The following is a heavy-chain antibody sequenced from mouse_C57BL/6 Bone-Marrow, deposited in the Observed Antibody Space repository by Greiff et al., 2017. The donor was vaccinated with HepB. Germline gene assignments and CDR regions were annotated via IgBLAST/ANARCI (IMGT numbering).Heavy chain of an antibody. J-gene: IGHJ3*01. CDR1: GFNIKDDY. CDR2: IDPENGDT. V-gene: IGHV14-4*01. CDR3: TSKPPYYGSSLFAY. D-gene: IGHD1-1*01. Sequence: EVKLVESGAELVRPGASVKLSCTASGFNIKDDYMHWVKQRPEQGLEWIGWIDPENGDTEYASKFQGKATITADTSSNTAYLQLSSLTSEDTAVYYCTSKPPYYGSSLFAYWGQGTLVTVSA.